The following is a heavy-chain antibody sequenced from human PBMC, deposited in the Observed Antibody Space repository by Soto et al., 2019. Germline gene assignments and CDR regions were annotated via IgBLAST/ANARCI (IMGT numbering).Heavy chain of an antibody. CDR2: INHSGST. J-gene: IGHJ6*02. V-gene: IGHV4-34*01. Sequence: SETLSLTCAVYGGSFSGYYWSSIRQPPGKGLGWIGEINHSGSTNYNPSLKSRVTISVDTSKNQFSLKLSSVTAADTAVYYCARYRITMVRGVIHYYYYGMDVWGQGTTVTVSS. D-gene: IGHD3-10*01. CDR3: ARYRITMVRGVIHYYYYGMDV. CDR1: GGSFSGYY.